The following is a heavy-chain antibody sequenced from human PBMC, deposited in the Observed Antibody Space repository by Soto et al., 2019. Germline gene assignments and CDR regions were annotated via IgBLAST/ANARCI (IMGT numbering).Heavy chain of an antibody. J-gene: IGHJ5*02. D-gene: IGHD2-2*01. CDR2: IIPIFGTA. CDR1: GGTFSSYA. CDR3: ARASGYCSSTSCWTPFDP. Sequence: SVKVSCKASGGTFSSYAISWVRQAPGQGLEWMGGIIPIFGTANYAQKFQGRVTITADKSTSTAYMELSSLRSEDTDVYYCARASGYCSSTSCWTPFDPWGQGTLVTVSS. V-gene: IGHV1-69*06.